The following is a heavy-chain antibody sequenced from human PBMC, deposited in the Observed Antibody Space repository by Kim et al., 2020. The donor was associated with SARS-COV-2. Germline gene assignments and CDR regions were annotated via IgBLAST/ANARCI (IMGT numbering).Heavy chain of an antibody. CDR1: GGSISSSNW. V-gene: IGHV4-4*02. CDR3: AREGWSYGLRNYAFDI. J-gene: IGHJ3*02. Sequence: SETLSLTCAVSGGSISSSNWWSWVRQPPGKGLEWIGEIYHSGSTNYNPSLKSRVTISVDKSKNQFSLKLSSVTAADTAVYYCAREGWSYGLRNYAFDIWGQGTMVTVSS. D-gene: IGHD3-16*02. CDR2: IYHSGST.